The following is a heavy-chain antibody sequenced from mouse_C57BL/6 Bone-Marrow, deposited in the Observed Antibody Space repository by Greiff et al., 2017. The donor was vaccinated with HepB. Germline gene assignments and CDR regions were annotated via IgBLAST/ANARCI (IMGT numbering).Heavy chain of an antibody. J-gene: IGHJ4*01. CDR1: GFTFSDFY. CDR2: SRNKANDYTT. CDR3: ARDAGRNAMDY. Sequence: EVQLVESGGGLVQSGRSLRLSCATSGFTFSDFYMEWVRQAPGKGLEWIAASRNKANDYTTEYSASVKGRFIVSRDTSQSILYLQMNALRAEDTAIYYCARDAGRNAMDYWGQGTSVTVSS. V-gene: IGHV7-1*01.